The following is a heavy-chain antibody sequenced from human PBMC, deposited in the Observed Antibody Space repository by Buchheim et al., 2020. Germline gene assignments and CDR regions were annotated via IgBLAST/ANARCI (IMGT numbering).Heavy chain of an antibody. V-gene: IGHV4-4*02. Sequence: QVQLQESGPGLVKPSGTLSLTCDVSGASVSSGSWWAWVRQPPGKGLEWLGEMHHGGSTNYNPSLKSRVTISVDKSKNQFSLRLSSVTAADTAVYYCATSGYQLLSLYWGQGTL. D-gene: IGHD2-2*01. J-gene: IGHJ4*02. CDR1: GASVSSGSW. CDR3: ATSGYQLLSLY. CDR2: MHHGGST.